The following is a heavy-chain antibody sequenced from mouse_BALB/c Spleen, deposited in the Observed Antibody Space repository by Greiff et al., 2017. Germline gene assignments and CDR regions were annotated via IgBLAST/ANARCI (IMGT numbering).Heavy chain of an antibody. CDR3: ARDDDGYLDY. Sequence: EVQLVESGGGLVQPGGSLRISCATSGFTFSDFYMEWVRQPPGKRLEWIAASRNKANDYTTDYSASVKGRFIVSRDTSQSILYLQMNTLRAEDTAMYYCARDDDGYLDYWGQGTTLTVSS. CDR1: GFTFSDFY. CDR2: SRNKANDYTT. J-gene: IGHJ2*01. D-gene: IGHD2-3*01. V-gene: IGHV7-1*02.